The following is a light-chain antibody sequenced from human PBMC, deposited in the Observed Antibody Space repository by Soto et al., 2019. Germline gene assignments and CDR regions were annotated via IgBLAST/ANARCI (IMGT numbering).Light chain of an antibody. CDR3: SSFTSSHTWV. CDR2: EVT. CDR1: SSDVGGYNY. Sequence: QAVVTQPASVSGSPGQSIAISCTGTSSDVGGYNYVSWYQQHPGKAPKVIIYEVTNRPSGVSNRFSGSKSGNTASLTISGLQAEDEADYHCSSFTSSHTWVFGGGTKLTVL. V-gene: IGLV2-14*01. J-gene: IGLJ3*02.